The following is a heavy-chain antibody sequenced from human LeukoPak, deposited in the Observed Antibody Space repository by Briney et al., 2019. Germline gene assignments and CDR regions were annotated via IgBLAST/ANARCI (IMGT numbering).Heavy chain of an antibody. J-gene: IGHJ3*02. CDR3: AKSNGYGLIDI. D-gene: IGHD3-10*01. CDR1: GGSISSYY. V-gene: IGHV4-34*01. Sequence: RSSETPSLTCTVSGGSISSYYWSWIRQPPGKGLEWIGEINHSGSTNYNPSLKSRVTISVDTSKNQFSLRLNSVTAADTAVYYCAKSNGYGLIDIWGQGTMVTVSS. CDR2: INHSGST.